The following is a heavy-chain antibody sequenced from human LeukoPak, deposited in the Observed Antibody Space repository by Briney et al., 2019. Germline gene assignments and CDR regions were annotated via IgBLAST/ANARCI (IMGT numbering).Heavy chain of an antibody. CDR1: GFTFNDYH. J-gene: IGHJ4*02. V-gene: IGHV3-72*01. CDR3: ARDNMGSYDS. CDR2: SKARAESYTT. Sequence: PGGSLRLAWAASGFTFNDYHMDWVRQAPGKGLEWVGRSKARAESYTTYYAASVKGMFTISRDNSTKLLYLQMNSLETEDTAVYYCARDNMGSYDSWGQGTLVTVSS. D-gene: IGHD3-10*01.